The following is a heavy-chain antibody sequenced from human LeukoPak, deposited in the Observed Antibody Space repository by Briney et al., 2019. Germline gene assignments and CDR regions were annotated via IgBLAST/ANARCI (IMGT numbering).Heavy chain of an antibody. CDR1: GFTFSSYS. CDR2: ISSSSSYV. D-gene: IGHD3-16*01. V-gene: IGHV3-21*01. J-gene: IGHJ4*02. CDR3: ARVSSKGVDY. Sequence: GSLRLSCAASGFTFSSYSMNWVRQAPGKGLEWVSSISSSSSYVYYADSVKGRFTISRDNAKNSLYLQMNSLRAEDTAVYYCARVSSKGVDYWGQGTLVTVSS.